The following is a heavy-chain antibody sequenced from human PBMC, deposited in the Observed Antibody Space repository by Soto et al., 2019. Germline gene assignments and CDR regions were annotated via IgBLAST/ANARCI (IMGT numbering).Heavy chain of an antibody. D-gene: IGHD3-22*01. CDR1: GGTFSSYA. CDR2: IIPIFGTA. CDR3: ARVPTYYYDSSGLNDAFDI. J-gene: IGHJ3*02. Sequence: QVQLVQFGAEVKKPGSSVKVSCKASGGTFSSYAISWVRQAPGQGLEWMGGIIPIFGTANYAQKFQGRVTITADESTSTAYMELSSLRSEDTAVYYCARVPTYYYDSSGLNDAFDIWGQGTMVTVSS. V-gene: IGHV1-69*01.